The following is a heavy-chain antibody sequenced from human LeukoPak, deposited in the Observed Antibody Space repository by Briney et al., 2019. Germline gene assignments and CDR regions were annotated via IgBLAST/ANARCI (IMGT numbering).Heavy chain of an antibody. CDR3: ARDGSTLDP. CDR2: ISAYNGNT. Sequence: ASVKVSCKASGYTFTSYGISWVRQAPGQGLEWMGWISAYNGNTNYAQKFQGRVTMTRDTSTSTVYMELSSLRSEDTAVYYCARDGSTLDPWGQGTLVTVSS. J-gene: IGHJ5*02. CDR1: GYTFTSYG. V-gene: IGHV1-18*01. D-gene: IGHD5/OR15-5a*01.